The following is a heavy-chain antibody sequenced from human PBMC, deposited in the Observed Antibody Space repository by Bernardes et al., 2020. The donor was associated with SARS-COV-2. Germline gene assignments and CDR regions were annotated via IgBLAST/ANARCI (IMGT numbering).Heavy chain of an antibody. D-gene: IGHD1-1*01. CDR1: GYSFTSYW. J-gene: IGHJ4*02. CDR2: IYPGDSDT. V-gene: IGHV5-51*01. CDR3: ARRRGGDDYGTYYFDY. Sequence: GESLKISCKGSGYSFTSYWIGWVRQMPGKGLEWMGIIYPGDSDTRYSPSFQGQVTISADKSISTAYLQWSSLKASDTAMYYCARRRGGDDYGTYYFDYWGQGTLVTVSS.